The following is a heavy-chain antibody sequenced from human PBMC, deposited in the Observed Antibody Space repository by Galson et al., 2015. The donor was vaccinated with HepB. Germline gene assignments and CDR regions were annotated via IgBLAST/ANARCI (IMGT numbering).Heavy chain of an antibody. V-gene: IGHV3-33*01. Sequence: SLRLSCAASGFTFSYYAMHWVRQAPGKGLEWVAVIWDDGNKKYYADSVKGRFTISRDNSKNTVYVQMNSLRAEDTAVYYCARDREWLARRSNYYDMDVWGQGTTVTVSS. CDR1: GFTFSYYA. CDR3: ARDREWLARRSNYYDMDV. CDR2: IWDDGNKK. J-gene: IGHJ6*02. D-gene: IGHD6-19*01.